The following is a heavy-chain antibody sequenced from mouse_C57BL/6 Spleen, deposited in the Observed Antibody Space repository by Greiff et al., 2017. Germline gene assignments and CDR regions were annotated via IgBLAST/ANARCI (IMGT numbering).Heavy chain of an antibody. CDR1: GFTFSSYG. Sequence: EVMLVESGGDLVKPGGSLKLSCAASGFTFSSYGMSWVRQTPDKRLAWVATISSGGSYTYYPDRVKGRFTISRDNAKNTLYLQMSSLKSEDTAMYYCARQESDYGGFAYWGQGTRVTVSA. V-gene: IGHV5-6*02. CDR2: ISSGGSYT. D-gene: IGHD2-4*01. J-gene: IGHJ3*01. CDR3: ARQESDYGGFAY.